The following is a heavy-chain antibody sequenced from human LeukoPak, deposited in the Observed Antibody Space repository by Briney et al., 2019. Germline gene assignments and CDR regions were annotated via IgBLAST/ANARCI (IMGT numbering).Heavy chain of an antibody. Sequence: PGGSLRLSCAASGFTLSSYWMHWVRQAPGKGLVWVSRINSDGSSTSYADSVKGRFTISRDNAKNTLYLQMNSLRAEDTAVYYCARYWYSYGDFDYWGQGTLVTVSS. CDR2: INSDGSST. CDR1: GFTLSSYW. CDR3: ARYWYSYGDFDY. J-gene: IGHJ4*02. D-gene: IGHD5-18*01. V-gene: IGHV3-74*01.